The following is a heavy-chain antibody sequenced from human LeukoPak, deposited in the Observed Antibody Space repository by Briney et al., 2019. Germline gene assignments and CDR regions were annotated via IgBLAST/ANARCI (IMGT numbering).Heavy chain of an antibody. J-gene: IGHJ6*03. V-gene: IGHV4-59*01. CDR3: ARTTEGGYTYDYFYYYYMDV. D-gene: IGHD5-18*01. CDR1: GGSISSYY. Sequence: PSETLSLTCTVSGGSISSYYWSWIRQPPGKGLEWIGYIYYSGSTNYNPSLKSRVTISVDTSKNQFSLKLSSVTAADTAVYFCARTTEGGYTYDYFYYYYMDVWGKGTTVIISS. CDR2: IYYSGST.